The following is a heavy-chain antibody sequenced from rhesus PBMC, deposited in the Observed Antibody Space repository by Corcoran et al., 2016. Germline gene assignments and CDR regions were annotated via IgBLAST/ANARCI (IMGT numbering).Heavy chain of an antibody. V-gene: IGHV4-127*01. Sequence: QVQLQESGPGLVKPSETLSLTCAVSGYSISSGYGWSWIRQPPGKGLEWIGYIGGTSGSTNYNPSLNSRVTISKDTSKNQFSLKLSSVTTADTAVYYCARTLSLDYWGQGVLVTVSS. CDR2: IGGTSGST. CDR3: ARTLSLDY. CDR1: GYSISSGYG. J-gene: IGHJ4*01.